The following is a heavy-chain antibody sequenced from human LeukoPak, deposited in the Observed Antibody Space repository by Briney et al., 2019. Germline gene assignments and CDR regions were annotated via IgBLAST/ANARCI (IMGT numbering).Heavy chain of an antibody. Sequence: PSETLSLTCAVSGGSISSGGSSWSWIRQPPGKGLESIGYIYHSGSTYYNPSLNSRVTISMDRSKNQFSLNLSSVTAADTAVYYCARFSSATRGWFDPWGQGTLVTVSS. CDR2: IYHSGST. CDR3: ARFSSATRGWFDP. V-gene: IGHV4-30-2*01. J-gene: IGHJ5*02. CDR1: GGSISSGGSS. D-gene: IGHD2-2*01.